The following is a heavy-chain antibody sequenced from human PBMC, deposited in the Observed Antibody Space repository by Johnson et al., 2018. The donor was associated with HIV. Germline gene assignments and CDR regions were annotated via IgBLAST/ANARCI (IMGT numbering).Heavy chain of an antibody. V-gene: IGHV3-30*04. D-gene: IGHD6-19*01. CDR3: ARDNYSSGWYWAFGDAFDI. J-gene: IGHJ3*02. CDR1: GFTFSRYA. CDR2: ITYDGIYK. Sequence: QVQLVESGGGVVQPGRSLRLSCAASGFTFSRYAMHWVRQAPGKGLEWVAVITYDGIYKYYADSVKGRFTISRDNSKNTLYLQMNSLRAEDTAVYYCARDNYSSGWYWAFGDAFDIWGQGTMVTVSS.